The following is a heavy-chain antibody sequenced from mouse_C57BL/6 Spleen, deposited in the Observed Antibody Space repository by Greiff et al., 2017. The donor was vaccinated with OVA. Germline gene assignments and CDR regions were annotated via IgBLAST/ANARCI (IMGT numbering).Heavy chain of an antibody. CDR2: ISYDGSN. CDR1: GYSITSGYY. J-gene: IGHJ4*01. V-gene: IGHV3-6*01. Sequence: DVKLQESGPGLVKPSQSLSLTCSVTGYSITSGYYWNWIRQFPGNKLEWMGYISYDGSNNYNPSLKNRISITRDTSKNQFFLKLNSVTTEDTATYYCARDSILYYYAMDYWGQGTSVTVSS. CDR3: ARDSILYYYAMDY. D-gene: IGHD2-10*02.